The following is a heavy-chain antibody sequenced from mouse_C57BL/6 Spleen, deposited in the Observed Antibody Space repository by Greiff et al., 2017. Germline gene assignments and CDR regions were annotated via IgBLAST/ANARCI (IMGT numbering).Heavy chain of an antibody. CDR2: ISSGGSYT. CDR1: GFTFSSYG. CDR3: ARHEITTVVDY. V-gene: IGHV5-6*01. J-gene: IGHJ2*01. Sequence: EVMLVESGGDLVKPGGSLKLSCAASGFTFSSYGMSWVRQTPDKRLEWVATISSGGSYTYYPDSVKGRFTISRDNAKNTLYLQMSSLKSEDTAMXSGARHEITTVVDYWGQGTTLTVSS. D-gene: IGHD1-1*01.